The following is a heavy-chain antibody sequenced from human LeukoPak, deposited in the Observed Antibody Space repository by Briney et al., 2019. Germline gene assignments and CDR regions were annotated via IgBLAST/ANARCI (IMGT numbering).Heavy chain of an antibody. CDR2: INLNSGDS. CDR3: AIGMLAAGTFDH. V-gene: IGHV1-2*02. Sequence: ASVKISCKASGYTFTGYYMHWGRQAPGQGRERMGWINLNSGDSTYANKFQGRVTMSRDTSISTAYMELSRLTSDNTAAYWCAIGMLAAGTFDHWGQGTLVTVSS. CDR1: GYTFTGYY. D-gene: IGHD6-13*01. J-gene: IGHJ4*02.